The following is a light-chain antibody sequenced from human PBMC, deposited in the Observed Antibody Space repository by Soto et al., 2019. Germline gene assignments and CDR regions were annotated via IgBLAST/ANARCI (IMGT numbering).Light chain of an antibody. V-gene: IGKV3-20*01. Sequence: EMVVTQSPATLSVSPGERATLSCRASQDVSSNLAWYQQKPGQAPRPLIYGASSRATGIPDRFSGSGSGTDFTLTISRLEPEDFAVYYCQQYGSPPRTFGQGTKVEIK. CDR3: QQYGSPPRT. CDR1: QDVSSN. J-gene: IGKJ1*01. CDR2: GAS.